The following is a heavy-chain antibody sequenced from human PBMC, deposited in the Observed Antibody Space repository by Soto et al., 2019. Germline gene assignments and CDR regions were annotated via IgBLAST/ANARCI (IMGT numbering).Heavy chain of an antibody. J-gene: IGHJ2*01. CDR3: AREGRSSTWYDGYFDL. Sequence: EVQLVESGGGSVQPGGSLRLSCAASGFTFSNYDMHWVRQVTGKGLEWVSAIGSGGDTYYPDSVKGRFTISRDDAKNSLYLQMNSLRDEDAAVYFCAREGRSSTWYDGYFDLWGRGTLVSVSS. D-gene: IGHD6-13*01. CDR1: GFTFSNYD. V-gene: IGHV3-13*01. CDR2: IGSGGDT.